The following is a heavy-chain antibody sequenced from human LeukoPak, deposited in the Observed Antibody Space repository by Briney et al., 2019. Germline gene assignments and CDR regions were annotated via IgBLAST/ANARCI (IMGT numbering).Heavy chain of an antibody. CDR3: ARHGIAAARRLDY. D-gene: IGHD6-25*01. V-gene: IGHV4-59*08. J-gene: IGHJ4*02. CDR2: IYYSGST. Sequence: SETLSLTCTVSGGSLSSYYWSWIRQPPGKGLGWIGYIYYSGSTNYNPSLNSRVTISVDTSKNQFSLKLSSVTAADTAVYYCARHGIAAARRLDYWGQGTLVTVSS. CDR1: GGSLSSYY.